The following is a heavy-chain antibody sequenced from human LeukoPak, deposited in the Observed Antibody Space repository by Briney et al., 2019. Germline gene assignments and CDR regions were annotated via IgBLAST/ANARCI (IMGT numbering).Heavy chain of an antibody. Sequence: ASVKVSCKASGYTFTGYYMRWVRQAPGQGLEWMGWINPNSGGTNYAQKFQGRVTMTRDTSISTAYMELSRLRSDDTAVYYYARVQNPGIAVAGKEYWGQGTLVTVSS. CDR3: ARVQNPGIAVAGKEY. D-gene: IGHD6-19*01. J-gene: IGHJ4*02. CDR1: GYTFTGYY. V-gene: IGHV1-2*02. CDR2: INPNSGGT.